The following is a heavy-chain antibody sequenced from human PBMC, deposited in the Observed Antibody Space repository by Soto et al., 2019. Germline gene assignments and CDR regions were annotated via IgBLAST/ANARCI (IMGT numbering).Heavy chain of an antibody. CDR3: ARLMGLKWEPVEH. CDR1: GYSFTSKE. V-gene: IGHV5-51*01. D-gene: IGHD1-26*01. J-gene: IGHJ1*01. CDR2: ISPVDSVT. Sequence: XESLKIFCKASGYSFTSKEIGWVRQVPGQGLEWMGIISPVDSVTIYSPSFQGRVTISADKSISTAYLQWDSLKASDTAMYYCARLMGLKWEPVEHWGQGTLVTVPS.